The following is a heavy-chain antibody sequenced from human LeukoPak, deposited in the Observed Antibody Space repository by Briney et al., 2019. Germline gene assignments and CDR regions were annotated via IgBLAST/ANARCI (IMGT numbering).Heavy chain of an antibody. J-gene: IGHJ4*02. CDR2: ISTTGTI. Sequence: PGGSLRLSCAASGFTFSRFYMNWLRQAPGKGLEWLSYISTTGTIYYAESVKGRFSISRDNAKNSLYLQMNSLRPEDTAVYYCARDSLIFGVVTTFDYWGQGTLVTVSS. D-gene: IGHD3-3*01. CDR1: GFTFSRFY. V-gene: IGHV3-69-1*01. CDR3: ARDSLIFGVVTTFDY.